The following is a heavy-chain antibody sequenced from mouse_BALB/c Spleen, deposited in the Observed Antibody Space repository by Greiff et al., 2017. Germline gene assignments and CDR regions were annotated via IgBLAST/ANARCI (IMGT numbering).Heavy chain of an antibody. CDR1: GYTFTDYA. J-gene: IGHJ2*01. V-gene: IGHV1-67*01. CDR2: ISTYNGNT. Sequence: QVQLQQSGPEVVRPGVSVKISCTGSGYTFTDYAMHWVKQSHAKSLEWIGVISTYNGNTNYNRKIKGKATMTVDKSSSTAYMELARLTSEDSAIYYCARSGGKNDGSSYYLDYWGQGTTLTVSS. CDR3: ARSGGKNDGSSYYLDY. D-gene: IGHD1-1*01.